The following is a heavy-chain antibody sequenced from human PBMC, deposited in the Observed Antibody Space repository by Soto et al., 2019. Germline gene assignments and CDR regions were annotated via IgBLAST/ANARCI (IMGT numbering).Heavy chain of an antibody. J-gene: IGHJ5*01. D-gene: IGHD3-16*01. CDR2: IQSCGPT. CDR1: RFTVGNKY. V-gene: IGHV3-66*01. Sequence: GSSLTLSCSTSRFTVGNKYLSSVSQSPEKGLEWVSLIQSCGPTYYADSVKGRFTISRDTSENTVHLQMDSLIAENTAVYYCARDDVLCVVNDSSRTEFD. CDR3: ARDDVLCVVNDSSRTEFD.